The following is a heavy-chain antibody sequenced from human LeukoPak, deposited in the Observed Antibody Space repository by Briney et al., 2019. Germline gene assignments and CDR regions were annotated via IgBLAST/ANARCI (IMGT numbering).Heavy chain of an antibody. CDR1: GFTVRSNY. D-gene: IGHD5-24*01. V-gene: IGHV3-66*01. J-gene: IGHJ3*02. Sequence: GGSLRLSCAASGFTVRSNYMSWVRQAPGKGLEGGSVIYSGGSTYCADSVKGRFTISRDNSKNTLYLQMNSLRAEDTAVYYCATGGVEMATIMDAFDIWGQGTMVTVSS. CDR2: IYSGGST. CDR3: ATGGVEMATIMDAFDI.